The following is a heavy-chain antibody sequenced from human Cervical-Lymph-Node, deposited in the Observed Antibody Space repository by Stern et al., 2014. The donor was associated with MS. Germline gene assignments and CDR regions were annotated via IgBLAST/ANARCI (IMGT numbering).Heavy chain of an antibody. CDR3: ARALRNAYTWFDP. CDR2: IDYSGIT. Sequence: VQLVESGPGLVKPSETLSLTCTVSGGSIYNYYWTWIRQPPGKGLEWIGHIDYSGITNYNPSLESRVTMSVDSSKNEFSLILTSVTAADTAVYYCARALRNAYTWFDPWGQGTLVTVSS. CDR1: GGSIYNYY. D-gene: IGHD2-2*01. J-gene: IGHJ5*01. V-gene: IGHV4-59*01.